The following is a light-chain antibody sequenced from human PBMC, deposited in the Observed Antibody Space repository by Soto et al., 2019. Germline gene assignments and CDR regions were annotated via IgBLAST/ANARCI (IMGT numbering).Light chain of an antibody. CDR1: SSNIGDNY. Sequence: QSVLTQPPSVSAAPGQQVTISCSGSSSNIGDNYVSWYQHLPGTAPKLVVYDNDRRPSGIPGRFSGYKSGTSATLVITGLQTGDEADYYCGTWDDRLDGNYVFGTGSKLTVL. CDR2: DND. V-gene: IGLV1-51*01. J-gene: IGLJ1*01. CDR3: GTWDDRLDGNYV.